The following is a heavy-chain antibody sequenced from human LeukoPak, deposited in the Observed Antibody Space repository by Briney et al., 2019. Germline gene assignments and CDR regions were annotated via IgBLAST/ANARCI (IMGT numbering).Heavy chain of an antibody. CDR1: GFTFSSYA. Sequence: GGSLRLSCAASGFTFSSYAMSWVRQAPGKGLEWVSAISGSGGSTYYADSVKGRFTISRDNAKNSLYLQMNSLRAEDTAVYYCASKGVGLDDAFDIWGQGTMVTVSS. V-gene: IGHV3-23*01. CDR3: ASKGVGLDDAFDI. D-gene: IGHD3/OR15-3a*01. CDR2: ISGSGGST. J-gene: IGHJ3*02.